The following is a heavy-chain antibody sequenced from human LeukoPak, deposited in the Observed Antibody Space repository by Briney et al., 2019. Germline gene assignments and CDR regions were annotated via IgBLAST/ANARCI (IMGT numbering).Heavy chain of an antibody. V-gene: IGHV4-4*07. CDR1: GGSISNYY. J-gene: IGHJ3*02. CDR3: ARDQSGSGGHNNDAFDI. Sequence: SETLSLTCSVSGGSISNYYWNWTRQPAGKGLEWIGRIYASGSSRYNPSFKGRVTMSADTSKNQVSLNVTSVTAADTAVYFCARDQSGSGGHNNDAFDIWGQGTVVTVSS. CDR2: IYASGSS. D-gene: IGHD3-16*01.